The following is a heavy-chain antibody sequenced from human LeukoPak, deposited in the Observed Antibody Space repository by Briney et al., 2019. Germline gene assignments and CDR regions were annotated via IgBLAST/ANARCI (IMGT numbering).Heavy chain of an antibody. CDR2: INHSGST. CDR1: GGSFSGYY. D-gene: IGHD6-19*01. V-gene: IGHV4-34*01. J-gene: IGHJ4*02. CDR3: ASHSSGSLDY. Sequence: SETLSLTCAVYGGSFSGYYWSWIRQSPGKGLEWIGEINHSGSTNYSPSLKSRVTISVDTSKNQFSLKLSSVTAADTAVYYCASHSSGSLDYWGQGTLVTVSS.